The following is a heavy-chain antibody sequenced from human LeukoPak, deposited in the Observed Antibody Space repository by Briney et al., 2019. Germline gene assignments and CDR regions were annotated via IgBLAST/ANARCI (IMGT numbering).Heavy chain of an antibody. V-gene: IGHV4-4*07. Sequence: SETLSLTCTVSGGSISSYYWSWIRQPAGKGLEWIGRIYTSGSTNYNPSLKSRVTMSVDTSKSQFSLKLSSVTAADTAVYYCARSVPDFWSGSPPYYYFDYWGQGTLVTVSS. J-gene: IGHJ4*02. CDR3: ARSVPDFWSGSPPYYYFDY. CDR1: GGSISSYY. CDR2: IYTSGST. D-gene: IGHD3-3*01.